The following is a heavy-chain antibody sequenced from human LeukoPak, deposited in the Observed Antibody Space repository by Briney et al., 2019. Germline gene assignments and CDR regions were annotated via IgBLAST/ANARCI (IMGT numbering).Heavy chain of an antibody. V-gene: IGHV3-15*01. D-gene: IGHD3-3*01. CDR3: ITYNFWSGYAY. CDR2: IKSKADGGTT. J-gene: IGHJ4*02. CDR1: GFTFSNAW. Sequence: GGSLRLSCAASGFTFSNAWMTWVRQAPGKGLEWVGRIKSKADGGTTDYAAPVKGRFTISRDDSQNTVYLQMNSLKTQDTAVYYCITYNFWSGYAYWGQGTQVTVSS.